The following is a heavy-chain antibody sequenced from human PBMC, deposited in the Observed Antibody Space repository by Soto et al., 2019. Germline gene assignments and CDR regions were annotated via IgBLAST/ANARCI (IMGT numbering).Heavy chain of an antibody. CDR2: ISGSGSST. D-gene: IGHD6-6*01. J-gene: IGHJ4*02. V-gene: IGHV3-23*01. CDR3: VREASSSGLHLVH. CDR1: GFIFSNYA. Sequence: GGSLRLSCAASGFIFSNYAMSWVRQAPGKELEWVSFISGSGSSTYYADSVKGRFTISRGNSRNTLYLQMNSLRAADAAVYYCVREASSSGLHLVHWGRGTLVTVSS.